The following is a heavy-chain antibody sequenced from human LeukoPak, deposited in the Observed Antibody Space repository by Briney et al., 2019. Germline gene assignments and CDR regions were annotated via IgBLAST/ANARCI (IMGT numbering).Heavy chain of an antibody. D-gene: IGHD2-2*01. CDR2: IYYSGST. J-gene: IGHJ3*02. V-gene: IGHV4-39*01. Sequence: SETLSLTCTVSGGSISSSSYYWGWIRQPPGKGLEWIGSIYYSGSTYYNPSLKSRVTISVDTSKNQFSLKLSSVTAADTAVYYCARHRAIVVVPAAIFDAFAIWGQGTMVTVSS. CDR1: GGSISSSSYY. CDR3: ARHRAIVVVPAAIFDAFAI.